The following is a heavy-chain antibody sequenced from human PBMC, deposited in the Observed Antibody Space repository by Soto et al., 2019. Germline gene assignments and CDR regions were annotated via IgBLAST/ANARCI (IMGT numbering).Heavy chain of an antibody. CDR3: ARGAADTPMVDS. CDR1: GGSIRSYY. V-gene: IGHV4-59*01. J-gene: IGHJ4*02. Sequence: PSETLSLTSTVSGGSIRSYYGTWIRQPPGKGLEWLGYIFYSGSTFYNPSLKSRVTISIHTSKSQFSRQLTSVTAADTAVYYCARGAADTPMVDSWGLGTLVTVSS. CDR2: IFYSGST. D-gene: IGHD5-18*01.